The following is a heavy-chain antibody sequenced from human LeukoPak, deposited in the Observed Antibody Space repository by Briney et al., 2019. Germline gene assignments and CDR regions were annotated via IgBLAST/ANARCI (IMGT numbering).Heavy chain of an antibody. CDR3: ARGINEGDYFDY. J-gene: IGHJ4*02. CDR1: GGSISSYY. Sequence: PSETLSLTCTVSGGSISSYYWSWIRQPAGKGLEWIGSIYYSGSTYYNPSLKSRVTISVDTSKNQFSLKLSSVTAADTAVYYCARGINEGDYFDYWGQGTLVTVSS. CDR2: IYYSGST. D-gene: IGHD1-14*01. V-gene: IGHV4-4*07.